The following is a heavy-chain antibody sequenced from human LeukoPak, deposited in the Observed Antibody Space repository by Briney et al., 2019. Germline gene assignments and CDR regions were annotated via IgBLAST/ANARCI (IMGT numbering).Heavy chain of an antibody. Sequence: SETLSLTCTVSGGSVSSGSYYWSWIRQPPGKGLEWIGYIYYSGSTNYNPSLKSRVTISVDTSKNQFSLKLSSVTAADTAVYYCARGVVMLFDYWGQGTLVTVSS. V-gene: IGHV4-61*01. CDR3: ARGVVMLFDY. CDR2: IYYSGST. D-gene: IGHD3-3*01. J-gene: IGHJ4*02. CDR1: GGSVSSGSYY.